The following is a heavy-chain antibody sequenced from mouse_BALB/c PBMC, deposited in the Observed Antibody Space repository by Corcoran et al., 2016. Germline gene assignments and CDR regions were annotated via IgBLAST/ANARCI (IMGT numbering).Heavy chain of an antibody. V-gene: IGHV14-3*02. J-gene: IGHJ1*01. CDR2: IDPANGNT. Sequence: EDQLQQSGAELVKPGASVKLSCTASGFNLNDTYMHWEKQRPEQGLEWIGRIDPANGNTKYDPKFQCKATITADTSSNTAYLQLSSLTSEDTAVYYCARWDWYCDVWGAGTTVTVSS. CDR1: GFNLNDTY. CDR3: ARWDWYCDV.